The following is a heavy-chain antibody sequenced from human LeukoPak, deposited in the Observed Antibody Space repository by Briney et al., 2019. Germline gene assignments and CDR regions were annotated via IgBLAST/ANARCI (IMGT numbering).Heavy chain of an antibody. CDR2: IRYDGSNK. CDR3: ARDSLRSKKTDAFDI. CDR1: GFTFSSYG. V-gene: IGHV3-30*02. J-gene: IGHJ3*02. D-gene: IGHD4-17*01. Sequence: GGSLRLSCAASGFTFSSYGMHWVRQAPGKGLEWVAFIRYDGSNKYYADSVKGRFTISRDNAKNSLYLQMNSLRAEDTAVYYCARDSLRSKKTDAFDIWGQGTMVTVSS.